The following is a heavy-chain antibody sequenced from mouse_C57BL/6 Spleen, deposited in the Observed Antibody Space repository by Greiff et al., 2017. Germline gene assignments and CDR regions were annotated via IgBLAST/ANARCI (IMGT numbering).Heavy chain of an antibody. D-gene: IGHD1-1*01. Sequence: VQLVESEGGLVQPGSSMKLSCTASGFTFSDYYMAWVRQVPEKCLEWVANINYDGSSTYYLDSLKSRFIISRDNAKNILYLQMSSLKSEDTATYYCARGGYGSSYDYAMDYWGQGTSVTVSS. CDR3: ARGGYGSSYDYAMDY. V-gene: IGHV5-16*01. CDR1: GFTFSDYY. CDR2: INYDGSST. J-gene: IGHJ4*01.